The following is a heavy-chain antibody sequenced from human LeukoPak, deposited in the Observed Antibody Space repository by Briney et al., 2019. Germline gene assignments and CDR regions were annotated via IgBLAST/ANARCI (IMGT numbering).Heavy chain of an antibody. Sequence: GASVKVSCKASGYTFTGYYMHWVRQAPGQGLEWMGRINPNSGGTNYAQKFQGRATMTRDTSISTAYMELSRLRSDDTAVYYCARAISSSSYYFDYWGQGTLVTVSS. J-gene: IGHJ4*02. D-gene: IGHD6-13*01. CDR3: ARAISSSSYYFDY. CDR2: INPNSGGT. V-gene: IGHV1-2*06. CDR1: GYTFTGYY.